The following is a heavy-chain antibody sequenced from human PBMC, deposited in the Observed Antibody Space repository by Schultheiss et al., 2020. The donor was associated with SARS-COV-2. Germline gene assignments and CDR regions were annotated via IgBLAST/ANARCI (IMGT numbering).Heavy chain of an antibody. V-gene: IGHV3-48*04. J-gene: IGHJ6*02. Sequence: GGSLRLSCAASGFTFSSYAMHWVRQAPGKGLEWVSYISSSGSTIYYADSVKGRFTISRDNAKNSLYLQMNSLRAEDTAVYYCARAVTMASGRPTPPYYYYGMDVWGQGTTVTVSS. CDR1: GFTFSSYA. CDR3: ARAVTMASGRPTPPYYYYGMDV. CDR2: ISSSGSTI. D-gene: IGHD3-10*01.